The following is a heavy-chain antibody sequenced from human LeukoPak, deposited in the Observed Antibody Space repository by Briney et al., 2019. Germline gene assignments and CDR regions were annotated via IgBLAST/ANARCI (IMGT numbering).Heavy chain of an antibody. CDR1: GGTFSSYA. Sequence: ASVKVSCKASGGTFSSYAISWVRQAPGQGLEWMGGIIPIFGTANYAQKFQGRVTITADESTSTAYMELSSLRSEDTAVYYCARGQDIVVVPAASLTFDPWGQGTLVTVSS. J-gene: IGHJ5*02. CDR2: IIPIFGTA. D-gene: IGHD2-2*01. CDR3: ARGQDIVVVPAASLTFDP. V-gene: IGHV1-69*01.